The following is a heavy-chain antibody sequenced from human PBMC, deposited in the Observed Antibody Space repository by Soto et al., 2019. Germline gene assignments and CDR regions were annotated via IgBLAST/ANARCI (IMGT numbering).Heavy chain of an antibody. D-gene: IGHD3-22*01. CDR3: ARVVQFYDSSGYSFYYFDY. V-gene: IGHV4-30-4*01. CDR1: GDSINSADYY. Sequence: SETLSLTCTVSGDSINSADYYWSWLRQPPGKGLEWIGYIYYSRSDYYNPSLGRRATITIDTSRNQFSLNLMSVTAADTAVYYCARVVQFYDSSGYSFYYFDYWSQGALVTVSS. CDR2: IYYSRSD. J-gene: IGHJ4*02.